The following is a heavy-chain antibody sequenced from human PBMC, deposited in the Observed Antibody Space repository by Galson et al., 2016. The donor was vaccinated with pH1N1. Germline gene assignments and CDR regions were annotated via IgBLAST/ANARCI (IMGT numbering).Heavy chain of an antibody. J-gene: IGHJ4*02. Sequence: ETLSLTCTVSGGSISSSTYFWGWICQPPGKGLEWIGSIYYSGSTNYNPSLKSRVTISVDPSKNQLSLKLSSVTAADTAVYYCASHSTYSSGWYGGIEFDNWGRGALVTVSS. V-gene: IGHV4-39*01. CDR3: ASHSTYSSGWYGGIEFDN. CDR1: GGSISSSTYF. D-gene: IGHD6-19*01. CDR2: IYYSGST.